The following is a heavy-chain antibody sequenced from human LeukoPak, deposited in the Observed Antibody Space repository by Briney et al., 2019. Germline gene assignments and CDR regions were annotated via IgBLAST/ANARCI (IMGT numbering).Heavy chain of an antibody. CDR2: IIPIFGTA. CDR1: GGTFSSYA. Sequence: SVKVSCKASGGTFSSYAISWVRQAPGQGLEWMGGIIPIFGTANYAQKFQGRVTITADESTSTAYMELSSLRSEDTAVCYCARVSERSSSGYYYESWGAFDIWGQGTMVTVSS. CDR3: ARVSERSSSGYYYESWGAFDI. V-gene: IGHV1-69*01. D-gene: IGHD3-22*01. J-gene: IGHJ3*02.